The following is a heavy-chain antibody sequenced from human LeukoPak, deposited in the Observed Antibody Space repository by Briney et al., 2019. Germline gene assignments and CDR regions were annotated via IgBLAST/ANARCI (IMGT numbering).Heavy chain of an antibody. CDR3: ARDKYSSSYRGAFDI. J-gene: IGHJ3*02. V-gene: IGHV3-23*01. CDR2: IGGSGGNT. D-gene: IGHD6-6*01. Sequence: GGSLRLSCAASGFTVSSNYMSWVRQAPGKGLEWVSAIGGSGGNTYYADSVKGRFTISRDNSKNTLYLQMNSLRAEDTAVYYCARDKYSSSYRGAFDIWGQGTMVTVSS. CDR1: GFTVSSNY.